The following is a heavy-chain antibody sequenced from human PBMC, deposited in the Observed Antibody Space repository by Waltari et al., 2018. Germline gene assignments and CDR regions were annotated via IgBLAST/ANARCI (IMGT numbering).Heavy chain of an antibody. Sequence: QVQLVQSGAEVKKPGSSVKVSCKASGGTFSSYAISWVRQAPGQGLEWMGGIIPIFGTANYAQKFQGRVTITADESTSTAYMELSSLRSEDTAVYYCARDSEGGYCSGGSCYRYFQHWGQGTLVTVSS. D-gene: IGHD2-15*01. V-gene: IGHV1-69*01. CDR3: ARDSEGGYCSGGSCYRYFQH. CDR1: GGTFSSYA. J-gene: IGHJ1*01. CDR2: IIPIFGTA.